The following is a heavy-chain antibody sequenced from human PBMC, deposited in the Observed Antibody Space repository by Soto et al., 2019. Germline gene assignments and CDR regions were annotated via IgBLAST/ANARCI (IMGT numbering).Heavy chain of an antibody. Sequence: QLQLQESGPGLVKPSETPSLTCTVSGGSISSNYYYWGWIRQPPGKGLEWIGSIYYSGSTYYNPSLKSRVTISVDTSKNQFSLKLSSVTAADTAVYYCARPSGSYLYYFDYWGQGTLVTVSS. J-gene: IGHJ4*02. V-gene: IGHV4-39*01. D-gene: IGHD1-26*01. CDR3: ARPSGSYLYYFDY. CDR1: GGSISSNYYY. CDR2: IYYSGST.